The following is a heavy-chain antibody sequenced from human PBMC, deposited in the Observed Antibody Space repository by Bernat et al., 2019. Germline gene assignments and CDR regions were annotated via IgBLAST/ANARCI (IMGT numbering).Heavy chain of an antibody. CDR2: INGDGTIT. CDR3: VRSVSGAAGFFDY. CDR1: GFTFRGDW. J-gene: IGHJ4*02. D-gene: IGHD5/OR15-5a*01. V-gene: IGHV3-74*01. Sequence: EVKLVESGGGLIQPGGSLRLSCAASGFTFRGDWMHWVRQVPGKGLVWVSRINGDGTITDYADSVKGRFTISRDNAKNTLYLQMNSLRVEDTAVYYCVRSVSGAAGFFDYWGPGSLVTVSS.